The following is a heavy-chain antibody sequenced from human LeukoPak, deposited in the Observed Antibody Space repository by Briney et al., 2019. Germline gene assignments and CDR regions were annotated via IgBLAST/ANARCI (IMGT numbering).Heavy chain of an antibody. V-gene: IGHV3-53*01. J-gene: IGHJ4*02. CDR3: ARASGPTVTIDY. D-gene: IGHD4-17*01. Sequence: PGGSLRLSCAASGFTVSSNYMSWVRQAPGKGLEWGSVIYSGGSTYYADSVKGRFTISRDNSKNTLYLQMNSLRAEDTAVYYCARASGPTVTIDYWGQGTLVTVSS. CDR1: GFTVSSNY. CDR2: IYSGGST.